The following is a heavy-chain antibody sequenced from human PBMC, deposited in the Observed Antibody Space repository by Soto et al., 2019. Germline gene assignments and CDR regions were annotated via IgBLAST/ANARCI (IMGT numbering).Heavy chain of an antibody. CDR2: IYYSGVS. Sequence: KPSETLSLTCTVSGGSMRSYYWSWIRQPPGKGLEWIGYIYYSGVSNYNPPPKSRVTMSVDTSNNQFFLKLNSVTAADTAVYYCAREGTSSWSGDYGMDVWGQGTMVT. V-gene: IGHV4-59*01. CDR3: AREGTSSWSGDYGMDV. J-gene: IGHJ6*02. D-gene: IGHD6-13*01. CDR1: GGSMRSYY.